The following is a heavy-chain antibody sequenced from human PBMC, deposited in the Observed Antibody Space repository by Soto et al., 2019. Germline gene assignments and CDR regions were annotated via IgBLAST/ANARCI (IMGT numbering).Heavy chain of an antibody. CDR2: INHSGST. D-gene: IGHD6-19*01. Sequence: SETLSLTCAVYGGSFSGYYWSWIRQPPGKGLEWIGEINHSGSTNYNPSLKSRVTISVDTSKNQFSLKLSSVTAADTAVYYCASIQGIAVAGTWYYYGMDVWGQGTTVTVSS. V-gene: IGHV4-34*01. J-gene: IGHJ6*02. CDR3: ASIQGIAVAGTWYYYGMDV. CDR1: GGSFSGYY.